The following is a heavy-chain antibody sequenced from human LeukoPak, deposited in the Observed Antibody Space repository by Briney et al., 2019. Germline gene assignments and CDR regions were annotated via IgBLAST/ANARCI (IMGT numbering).Heavy chain of an antibody. CDR1: GGSISSSSYY. J-gene: IGHJ3*02. CDR2: IYYSGST. V-gene: IGHV4-39*07. Sequence: KPSETLSLTCTVSGGSISSSSYYWGWIRQPPGKGLEWIGSIYYSGSTYYNPSLKSRVTISVDTSKNQFSLKLSSVTAADTAVYYCTGYSSSFDAFDIWGQGTMVTVSS. CDR3: TGYSSSFDAFDI. D-gene: IGHD6-13*01.